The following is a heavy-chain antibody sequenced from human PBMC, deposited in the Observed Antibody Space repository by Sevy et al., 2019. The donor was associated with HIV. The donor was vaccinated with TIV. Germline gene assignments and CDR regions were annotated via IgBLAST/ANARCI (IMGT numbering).Heavy chain of an antibody. J-gene: IGHJ6*02. CDR1: GFTFSSYA. CDR2: ISYDGSNK. D-gene: IGHD4-17*01. V-gene: IGHV3-30-3*01. Sequence: GGSLRFSCAASGFTFSSYAMHWVRQAPGKGLEWVAVISYDGSNKYYADSVKGRFTISRDNSKNTLYLQMNSLRAEDTAVYYCARDYGGNKYYYYYGIDVWGQGTTVTVSS. CDR3: ARDYGGNKYYYYYGIDV.